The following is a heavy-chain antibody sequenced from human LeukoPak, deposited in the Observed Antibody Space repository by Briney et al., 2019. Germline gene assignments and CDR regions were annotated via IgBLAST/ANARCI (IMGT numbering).Heavy chain of an antibody. CDR2: INPSGGGT. Sequence: GASVKVSCKASGYTFTSYYMHWVRQAPGQGLEWMGVINPSGGGTSYAQKFQGRVTMTRDTSTATVYMNLSSLRSEDTAVYYCARGYYGGLAWCDYWGQGTLVTVSS. D-gene: IGHD4-23*01. V-gene: IGHV1-46*01. CDR1: GYTFTSYY. J-gene: IGHJ4*02. CDR3: ARGYYGGLAWCDY.